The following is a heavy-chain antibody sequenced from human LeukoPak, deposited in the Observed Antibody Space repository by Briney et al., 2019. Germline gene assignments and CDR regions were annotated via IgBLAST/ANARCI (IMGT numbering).Heavy chain of an antibody. CDR2: IYHSGST. J-gene: IGHJ5*02. Sequence: SETLSLACTVSGYSISSGYYWGWIRQPPGKGLEWIGSIYHSGSTYYNPSLKSRVTISVDTSKNQFSLKLSSVTAADTAVYYCARHARIADHNWFDPWGQGTLVTVSS. D-gene: IGHD6-13*01. CDR3: ARHARIADHNWFDP. CDR1: GYSISSGYY. V-gene: IGHV4-38-2*02.